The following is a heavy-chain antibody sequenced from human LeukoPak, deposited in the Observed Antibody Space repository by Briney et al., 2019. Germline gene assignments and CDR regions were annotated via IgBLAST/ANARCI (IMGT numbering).Heavy chain of an antibody. CDR1: GVSICSGGYY. CDR3: ARQGGDILTGDLDY. D-gene: IGHD3-9*01. CDR2: IYYSGST. V-gene: IGHV4-31*03. J-gene: IGHJ4*02. Sequence: SQTLSLTCTLSGVSICSGGYYCSWIRQHPGKGLEWIVYIYYSGSTYYNPSLKSRVTISVDTSKNQFSLKLSSVTAADTAVYYGARQGGDILTGDLDYWGQGTLVTVSS.